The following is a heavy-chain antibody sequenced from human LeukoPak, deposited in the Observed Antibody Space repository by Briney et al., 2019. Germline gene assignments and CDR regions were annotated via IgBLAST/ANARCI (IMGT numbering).Heavy chain of an antibody. Sequence: ASVKVSCKASGYTFTSYYMHWVRQAPGQGLEWMGIINPSGGSTSYAQKFQGRVTMTRDMSKSTVYMALTSLSSEDTGVYYCARVPATMIYIDDWGQGTLVTVSS. CDR2: INPSGGST. J-gene: IGHJ4*02. CDR1: GYTFTSYY. CDR3: ARVPATMIYIDD. D-gene: IGHD3-22*01. V-gene: IGHV1-46*01.